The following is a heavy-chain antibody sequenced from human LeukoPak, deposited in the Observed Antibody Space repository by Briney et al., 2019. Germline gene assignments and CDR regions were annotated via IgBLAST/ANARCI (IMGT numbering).Heavy chain of an antibody. CDR1: GFTFGDYA. J-gene: IGHJ3*02. CDR2: IRSKAYGGTT. D-gene: IGHD3-22*01. V-gene: IGHV3-49*04. Sequence: GGSLRLSCTASGFTFGDYAMSWVRQAPGKGLEWVGFIRSKAYGGTTEYAASVKGRFTISRDDSKSIAYLQMNSLKTEDTAVYYCTYDSSGLRAFDIWGQGTMVTVSS. CDR3: TYDSSGLRAFDI.